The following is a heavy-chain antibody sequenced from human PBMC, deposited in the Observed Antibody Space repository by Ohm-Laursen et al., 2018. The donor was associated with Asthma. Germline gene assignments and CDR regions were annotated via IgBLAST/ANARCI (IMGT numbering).Heavy chain of an antibody. CDR3: AKDVHDYGALDAFDI. J-gene: IGHJ3*02. V-gene: IGHV3-23*01. Sequence: SLRLSCTASGFTFSSYAMSWVRQAPGKGLEWVSAISGSGGSTYYADSVKGRFTISRDNSKNTLYLQMNSLRAEDTAVYYCAKDVHDYGALDAFDIWGQGTMVTVSS. CDR2: ISGSGGST. CDR1: GFTFSSYA. D-gene: IGHD4-17*01.